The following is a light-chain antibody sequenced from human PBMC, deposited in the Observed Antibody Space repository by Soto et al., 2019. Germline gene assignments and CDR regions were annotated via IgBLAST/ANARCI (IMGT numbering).Light chain of an antibody. CDR1: SSNIGAGYD. Sequence: QPVLTQPPSVSGAPGQRVTISCTGSSSNIGAGYDVHWYQQVPGTAPKLLIYANANRPSGVPDRFPGSKSGTSASLAITGLQAEDEADYYCQSYDRSLTGSIFGGGTKLTVL. CDR3: QSYDRSLTGSI. J-gene: IGLJ2*01. V-gene: IGLV1-40*01. CDR2: ANA.